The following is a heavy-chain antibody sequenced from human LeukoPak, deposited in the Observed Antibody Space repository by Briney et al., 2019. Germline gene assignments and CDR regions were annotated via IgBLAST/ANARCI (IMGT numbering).Heavy chain of an antibody. J-gene: IGHJ6*02. CDR1: GFPFRNYG. CDR2: IWYDGSNK. V-gene: IGHV3-33*01. CDR3: ARSIVVPAAMLGYYYYYGMDV. D-gene: IGHD2-2*01. Sequence: GGSLRLSCGASGFPFRNYGMHWVRQAPGKGLEWVAVIWYDGSNKYYGDSVKGRFTISRDNSKNTLYLQMNSLRAEDTAVYYCARSIVVPAAMLGYYYYYGMDVWGQGTTVTVSS.